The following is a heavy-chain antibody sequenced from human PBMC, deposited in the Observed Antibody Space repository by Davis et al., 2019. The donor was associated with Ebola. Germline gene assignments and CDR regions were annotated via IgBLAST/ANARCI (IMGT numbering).Heavy chain of an antibody. CDR3: ARGLYYYDSSGYYGK. CDR1: GGSISSYY. Sequence: SETLSLTCAVYGGSISSYYWSWIRQPPGKGLEWIGYIYYSGSTNYNPSLKSRVTISVDTSKNQFSLKLSSVTAADTAVYYCARGLYYYDSSGYYGKWGQGTLVTVSS. CDR2: IYYSGST. J-gene: IGHJ4*02. V-gene: IGHV4-59*01. D-gene: IGHD3-22*01.